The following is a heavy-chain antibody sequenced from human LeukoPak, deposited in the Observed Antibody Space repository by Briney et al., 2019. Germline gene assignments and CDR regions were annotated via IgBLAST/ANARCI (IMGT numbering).Heavy chain of an antibody. CDR3: AKDDLNGGNSE. Sequence: GGSLRLSCAASGFTFSSYAMSWVRQAPGKGLEWVSAIGGSGGSTYYADSVKGRFTISRDNSKNTLYLQMNSLRAEDTAVYYCAKDDLNGGNSEWGQGTLVTVSS. J-gene: IGHJ4*02. CDR1: GFTFSSYA. CDR2: IGGSGGST. D-gene: IGHD2-21*02. V-gene: IGHV3-23*01.